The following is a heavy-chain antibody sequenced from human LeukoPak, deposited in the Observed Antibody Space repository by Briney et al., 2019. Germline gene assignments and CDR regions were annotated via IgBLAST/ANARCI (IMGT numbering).Heavy chain of an antibody. J-gene: IGHJ4*02. CDR2: IYYSGST. D-gene: IGHD1-26*01. CDR1: GGSISSYY. Sequence: SETLSLTCTVSGGSISSYYWIWIRQPPGKGLEWIGYIYYSGSTNYNPSLKSRVTISVDTSKNQFSLKLSSVTAADTAVYYCASSPIFGSYQPMPFDYWGQGTLVTVSS. CDR3: ASSPIFGSYQPMPFDY. V-gene: IGHV4-59*08.